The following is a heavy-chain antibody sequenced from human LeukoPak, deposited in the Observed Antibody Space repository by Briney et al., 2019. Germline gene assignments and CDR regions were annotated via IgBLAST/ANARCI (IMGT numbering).Heavy chain of an antibody. J-gene: IGHJ4*02. V-gene: IGHV1-69*05. CDR3: ARGRAGYYTFDY. CDR2: IIPIFGTA. CDR1: GGSFNAYA. D-gene: IGHD3/OR15-3a*01. Sequence: ASVKVSCKASGGSFNAYAISWVRQAPGQGLEWMGGIIPIFGTANYAQKFQGRVTITTDESTSTAYMELSSLRSEDTAVYYCARGRAGYYTFDYWGQGTLVTVSS.